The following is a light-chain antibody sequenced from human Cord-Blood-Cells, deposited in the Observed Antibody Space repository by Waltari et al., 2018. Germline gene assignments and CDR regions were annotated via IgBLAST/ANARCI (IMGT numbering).Light chain of an antibody. CDR3: QQRSNWPYT. CDR2: DAS. Sequence: EIVLTQSPATLSLSPGERATLSCRASQSVSSYLAWYQQKPGQAPRLLIYDASNRATCIPARFSGSGSGTDFTLTISCLEPEDFAVYYCQQRSNWPYTFGQGTKLEIK. CDR1: QSVSSY. J-gene: IGKJ2*01. V-gene: IGKV3-11*01.